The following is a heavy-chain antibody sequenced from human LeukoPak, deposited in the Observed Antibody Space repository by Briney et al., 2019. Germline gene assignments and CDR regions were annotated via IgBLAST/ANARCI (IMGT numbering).Heavy chain of an antibody. CDR1: GYTFTNYA. Sequence: ASVKVSRKASGYTFTNYALNWVRQAPGQGLEWMGWINSNTGNPTYAQGFAGRIVFSLDTSVSTAYLQITRLKAEDTAVYYCARGGRYDIRSHYKGFFFDNWGQGTLVTVSS. CDR3: ARGGRYDIRSHYKGFFFDN. D-gene: IGHD3-22*01. J-gene: IGHJ4*02. CDR2: INSNTGNP. V-gene: IGHV7-4-1*02.